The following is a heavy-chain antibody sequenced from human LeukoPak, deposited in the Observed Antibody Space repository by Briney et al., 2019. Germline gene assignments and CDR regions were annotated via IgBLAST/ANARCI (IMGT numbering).Heavy chain of an antibody. CDR3: ARRTWGYFDY. CDR2: INHSGST. Sequence: SETLSLTCAVYGGSFSGYYWTWIRQPPGKGLEWIGEINHSGSTYYNPSLKSRVTISVDTSKNQFSLKLSSVTAADTAVYYCARRTWGYFDYWGQGTLVTVSS. V-gene: IGHV4-34*01. CDR1: GGSFSGYY. D-gene: IGHD7-27*01. J-gene: IGHJ4*02.